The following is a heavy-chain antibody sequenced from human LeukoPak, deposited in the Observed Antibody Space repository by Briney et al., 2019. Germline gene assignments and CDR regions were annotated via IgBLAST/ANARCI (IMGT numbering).Heavy chain of an antibody. V-gene: IGHV3-23*01. Sequence: QPGGSLRLSCAASGFTFSSYGMSWVRQAPGKGLEWVSAISGNGGNTYYADSVKGRFTISRDTSNNMLYLQMNSLRAEDTAVYYCAKTGFCSSTSCSAGFDPWGQGTLVTVSS. CDR2: ISGNGGNT. D-gene: IGHD2-2*01. J-gene: IGHJ5*02. CDR1: GFTFSSYG. CDR3: AKTGFCSSTSCSAGFDP.